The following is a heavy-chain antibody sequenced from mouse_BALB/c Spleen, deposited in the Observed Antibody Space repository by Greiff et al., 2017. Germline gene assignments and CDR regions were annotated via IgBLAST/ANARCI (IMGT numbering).Heavy chain of an antibody. CDR3: ARGLPSYAMDY. J-gene: IGHJ4*01. Sequence: EVMLVESGGGLVQPGGSRKLSCAASGFTFSSFGMHWVRQAPEKGLEWVAYISSGSSTIYYADTVKGRFTISRDNPKNTLFLQMTSLRSEDTAMYYCARGLPSYAMDYWGQGTSVTVSS. CDR1: GFTFSSFG. CDR2: ISSGSSTI. V-gene: IGHV5-17*02. D-gene: IGHD2-2*01.